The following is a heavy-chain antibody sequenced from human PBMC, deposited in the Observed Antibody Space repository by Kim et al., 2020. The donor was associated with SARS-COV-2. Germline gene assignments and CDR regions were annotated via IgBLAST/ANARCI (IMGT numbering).Heavy chain of an antibody. V-gene: IGHV3-21*01. Sequence: GGSLRLSCAASGFTFSNYGMVWVRQAPGKGLEWISSISGSTDYIYYADSVSGRFTISRDNEKNSVYLQMDNLRGDDMGVYYCAQEGSGWYFDAWGQGALVTVSS. CDR2: ISGSTDYI. CDR1: GFTFSNYG. D-gene: IGHD6-19*01. J-gene: IGHJ4*02. CDR3: AQEGSGWYFDA.